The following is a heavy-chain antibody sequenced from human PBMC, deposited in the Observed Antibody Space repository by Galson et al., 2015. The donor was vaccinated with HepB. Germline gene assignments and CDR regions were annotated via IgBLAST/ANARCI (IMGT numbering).Heavy chain of an antibody. CDR1: GDSISNDRW. J-gene: IGHJ4*02. CDR2: AYHSGGT. Sequence: SLTCAVSGDSISNDRWWSWVRQPPGEGLEWIGEAYHSGGTNYRPSLKSRATISVDKSKNQFSLKLTSVTAADTAVYYCARAKEGRGYFDYLGQGTLVTVSS. CDR3: ARAKEGRGYFDY. V-gene: IGHV4-4*02. D-gene: IGHD3-10*01.